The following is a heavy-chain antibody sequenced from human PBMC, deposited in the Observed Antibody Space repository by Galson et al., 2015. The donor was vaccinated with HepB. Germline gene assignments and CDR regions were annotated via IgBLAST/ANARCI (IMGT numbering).Heavy chain of an antibody. D-gene: IGHD2-2*01. CDR2: ISSSGSTI. Sequence: SLRLSCAASGFTFSDYYMSWIRQAPGKGLEWVSYISSSGSTIYYADSVKGRFTISRDNAKNSLYLQMNSLRAEDTAVYYCARVLRVLVPAATVSYYYYMDVWGKGTTVTVSS. CDR1: GFTFSDYY. V-gene: IGHV3-11*01. J-gene: IGHJ6*03. CDR3: ARVLRVLVPAATVSYYYYMDV.